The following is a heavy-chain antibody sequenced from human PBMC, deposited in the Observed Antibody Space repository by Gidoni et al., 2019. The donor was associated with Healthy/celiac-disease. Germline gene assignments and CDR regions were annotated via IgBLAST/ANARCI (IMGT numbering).Heavy chain of an antibody. CDR2: IYYSGST. D-gene: IGHD6-13*01. Sequence: GYIYYSGSTNYNPSLKSRVTISVDTSKNQFSLKLSSVTAADTAVYYCARGVIAAAAVWGQGTLVTVSS. CDR3: ARGVIAAAAV. J-gene: IGHJ4*02. V-gene: IGHV4-59*09.